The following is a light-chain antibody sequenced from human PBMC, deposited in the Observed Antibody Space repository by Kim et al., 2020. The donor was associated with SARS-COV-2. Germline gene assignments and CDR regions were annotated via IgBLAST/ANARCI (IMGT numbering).Light chain of an antibody. CDR3: CSYAGSYTYV. V-gene: IGLV2-11*01. CDR1: SNDVGGYNY. J-gene: IGLJ1*01. Sequence: GQSVTISCTGTSNDVGGYNYVYWYQQHPGKAPKLMIYDVSKRPSGVPDRFSCSKSGNTASLTISGLQAEDEADYYCCSYAGSYTYVFGTGTKVTVL. CDR2: DVS.